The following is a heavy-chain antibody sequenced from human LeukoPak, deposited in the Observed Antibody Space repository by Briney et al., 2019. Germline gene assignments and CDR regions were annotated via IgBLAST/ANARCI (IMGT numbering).Heavy chain of an antibody. CDR2: IYYSGST. V-gene: IGHV4-34*01. CDR1: GGSFSGYY. Sequence: SETLSLTCAVYGGSFSGYYWSWIRQPPGKGLEWIGSIYYSGSTYYNPSLKSRVTISVDTSKNQFSLKLSSVTAADTAVYYCARLRDLDYWGQGTLVTVSS. CDR3: ARLRDLDY. J-gene: IGHJ4*02.